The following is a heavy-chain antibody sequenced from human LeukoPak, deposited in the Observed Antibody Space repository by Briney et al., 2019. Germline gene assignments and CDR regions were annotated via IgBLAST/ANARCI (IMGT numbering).Heavy chain of an antibody. D-gene: IGHD2-15*01. J-gene: IGHJ4*02. Sequence: GGSLRLSCAASGFTFNSYSMNWVRQAPGKGLEWVSSISSSSSYIYYADSVKGRFTISRDNAKNSLYLQMNSLRAEDTAVYYCANTPQYCSGGSCYAFDYWGQGTLVTVSS. CDR1: GFTFNSYS. CDR3: ANTPQYCSGGSCYAFDY. V-gene: IGHV3-21*01. CDR2: ISSSSSYI.